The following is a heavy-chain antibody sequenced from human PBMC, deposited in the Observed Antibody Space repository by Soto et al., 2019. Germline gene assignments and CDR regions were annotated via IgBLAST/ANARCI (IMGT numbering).Heavy chain of an antibody. Sequence: ASVKVSCKASGYTFTGHYMHWVRQAPGQGLEWMGWINPNSGGTNYAQKFQGWVTMTRDTSISTAYMELSRLRSDDTAVYYCARGSSSARDGIDYWGQGTLVTVS. V-gene: IGHV1-2*04. CDR1: GYTFTGHY. CDR3: ARGSSSARDGIDY. D-gene: IGHD6-6*01. J-gene: IGHJ4*02. CDR2: INPNSGGT.